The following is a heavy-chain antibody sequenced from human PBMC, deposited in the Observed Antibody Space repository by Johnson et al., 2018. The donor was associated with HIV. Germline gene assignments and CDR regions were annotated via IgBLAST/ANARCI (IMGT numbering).Heavy chain of an antibody. CDR2: IKHDGSEK. CDR3: ASRSYGYVRHAFDI. J-gene: IGHJ3*02. D-gene: IGHD5-18*01. CDR1: GFTFSSYW. Sequence: MQLVESGGGLVQPGGSLRLSCAASGFTFSSYWMSWVRQAPGKGLEWVANIKHDGSEKYYVDSVKARFTISRDNAKNSLYLQMNSLRAEDTAVYYCASRSYGYVRHAFDIWGQGTMVTVSS. V-gene: IGHV3-7*01.